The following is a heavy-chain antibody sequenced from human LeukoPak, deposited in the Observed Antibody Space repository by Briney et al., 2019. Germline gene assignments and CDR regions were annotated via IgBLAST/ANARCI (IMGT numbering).Heavy chain of an antibody. CDR2: IYYNGNT. CDR1: GGSISSSGYY. CDR3: ARDGGTVTHFDY. Sequence: SQTLSLTCTVSGGSISSSGYYWSWIRQRPGKGLEWVGYIYYNGNTYCNPPLKSRIAISVDTSENQFSLRLTSVTAADTAVYYCARDGGTVTHFDYWGQGTLVTVSS. D-gene: IGHD4-17*01. J-gene: IGHJ4*02. V-gene: IGHV4-31*03.